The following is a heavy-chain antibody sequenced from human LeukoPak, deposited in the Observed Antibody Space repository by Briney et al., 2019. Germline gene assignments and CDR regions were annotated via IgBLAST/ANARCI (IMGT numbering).Heavy chain of an antibody. CDR1: GFPFSNHA. V-gene: IGHV3-23*01. J-gene: IGHJ5*02. Sequence: GGSLRLSCAASGFPFSNHAMSWVRQPPGKGLEWVSAISNGNTYYADCVRGRFTISRDDSKNMVYLQMNSLRDEDTALYYCVREAGYCASVCLKSNWFDPWGQGTLVTVSS. CDR3: VREAGYCASVCLKSNWFDP. CDR2: ISNGNT. D-gene: IGHD2-21*02.